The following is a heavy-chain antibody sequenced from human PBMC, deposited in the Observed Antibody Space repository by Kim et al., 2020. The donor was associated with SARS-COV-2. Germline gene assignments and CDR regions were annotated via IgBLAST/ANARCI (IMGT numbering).Heavy chain of an antibody. J-gene: IGHJ4*02. Sequence: NYAQKFQGRVTITADESTSTAYMELSSLRSEDTAVYYCARYPRGSWEFDYWGQGTLVTVSS. D-gene: IGHD6-13*01. V-gene: IGHV1-69*01. CDR3: ARYPRGSWEFDY.